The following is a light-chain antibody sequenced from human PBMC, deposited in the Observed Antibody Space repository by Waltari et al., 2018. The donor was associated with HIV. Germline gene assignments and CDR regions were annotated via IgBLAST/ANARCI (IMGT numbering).Light chain of an antibody. CDR2: PNK. CDR3: AAWDARLYDCL. V-gene: IGLV1-44*01. Sequence: QSVLTQPPSASGTPGHRVTISCSGSSPNIASNTVNWYRASPGTGTKLLSYPNKQRPSGGPDRFSGSKSDTSASVGISGIQSEDEADFYSAAWDARLYDCLFGGGTKVCVL. CDR1: SPNIASNT. J-gene: IGLJ3*02.